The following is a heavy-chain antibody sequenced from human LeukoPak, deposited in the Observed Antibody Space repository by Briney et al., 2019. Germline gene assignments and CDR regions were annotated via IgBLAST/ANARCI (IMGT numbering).Heavy chain of an antibody. Sequence: ASVKVSCKASGYTFTNYYILWVRQAPGQGLEWMGIINPSGGSTAYAQKFQGRVTMTSDTSTSTVYMELSSLRSEDTAVYYCARDEGGDYGDYSPYFDYWGQGTLVTVSS. D-gene: IGHD4-17*01. CDR2: INPSGGST. CDR1: GYTFTNYY. V-gene: IGHV1-46*01. CDR3: ARDEGGDYGDYSPYFDY. J-gene: IGHJ4*02.